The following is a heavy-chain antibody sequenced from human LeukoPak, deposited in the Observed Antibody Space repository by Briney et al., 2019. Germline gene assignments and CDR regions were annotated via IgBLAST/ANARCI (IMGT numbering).Heavy chain of an antibody. CDR3: ARGDILTGYFD. V-gene: IGHV1-18*01. CDR1: GGTFSSYA. CDR2: ISAYNGNT. Sequence: ASVKVSCKASGGTFSSYAISWVRQAPGQGLEWMGWISAYNGNTNYAQKLQGRVTMTTDTSTSTAYMELRSLRSDDTAVYYCARGDILTGYFDWGQGTLVTVSS. D-gene: IGHD3-9*01. J-gene: IGHJ4*02.